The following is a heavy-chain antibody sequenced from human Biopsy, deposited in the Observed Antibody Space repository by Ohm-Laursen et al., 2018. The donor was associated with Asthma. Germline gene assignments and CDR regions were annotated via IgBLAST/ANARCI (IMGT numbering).Heavy chain of an antibody. CDR2: ISFDGSNK. Sequence: SLRLSCAAFGFTFSNYRMYWVRQAPGKGLDWVAVISFDGSNKNYTDSVKGRFTISRDNSRNTLHLQMNSLRAEETAVYFCAKEGFPGWELRRGPDSWGQGTLVTVSS. J-gene: IGHJ4*02. CDR1: GFTFSNYR. D-gene: IGHD1-26*01. V-gene: IGHV3-30*18. CDR3: AKEGFPGWELRRGPDS.